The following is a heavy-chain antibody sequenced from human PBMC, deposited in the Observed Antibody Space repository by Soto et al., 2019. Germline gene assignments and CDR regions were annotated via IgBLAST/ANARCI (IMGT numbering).Heavy chain of an antibody. Sequence: ASVKVSCKASGYTFTGYCMHWVRQAPGQGLEWMGWINPNSGGTNYAQKFQGRVTMTRDTSISTAYMELSRLRSDDTAVYYCARSHCSSTSCHGFDYYGMDVWGQGTTVTVSS. J-gene: IGHJ6*02. CDR2: INPNSGGT. V-gene: IGHV1-2*02. CDR3: ARSHCSSTSCHGFDYYGMDV. CDR1: GYTFTGYC. D-gene: IGHD2-2*01.